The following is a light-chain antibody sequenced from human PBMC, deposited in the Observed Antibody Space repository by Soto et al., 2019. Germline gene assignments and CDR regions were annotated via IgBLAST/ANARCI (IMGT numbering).Light chain of an antibody. CDR1: TANVGANYD. V-gene: IGLV1-40*01. CDR2: GNN. CDR3: PSYDNKLSARYV. J-gene: IGLJ1*01. Sequence: QSVLSPRTSVSGTPGQTATISFTGSTANVGANYDVHWYQQRPGTAPKLLIFGNNNRPSGVPDRFSGSKSGTSASLAITGLTAVYERDHHGPSYDNKLSARYVVGTGSKVT.